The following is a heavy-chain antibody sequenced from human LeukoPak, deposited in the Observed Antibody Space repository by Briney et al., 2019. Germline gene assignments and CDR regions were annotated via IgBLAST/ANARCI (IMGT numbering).Heavy chain of an antibody. Sequence: GGSLRLSCVGSGFTFRSHAMSWVRQAPEKGLEFVSGIYENGGTTYYADSVKGRFSISRDNSKNTLYLQMDSLRGEDTAVYYCAKDFRIGYSAHFDYWGQGALVTVPS. D-gene: IGHD2-21*01. J-gene: IGHJ4*02. CDR1: GFTFRSHA. CDR2: IYENGGTT. CDR3: AKDFRIGYSAHFDY. V-gene: IGHV3-23*01.